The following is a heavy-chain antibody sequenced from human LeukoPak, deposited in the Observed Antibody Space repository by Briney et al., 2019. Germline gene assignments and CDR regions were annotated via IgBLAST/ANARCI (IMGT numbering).Heavy chain of an antibody. CDR3: ARATVITSMGYYYYMDV. V-gene: IGHV4-38-2*02. J-gene: IGHJ6*03. D-gene: IGHD4-23*01. CDR2: IYHSGST. Sequence: SETLSLTCTVSGYSISSGYYWGWIRQPPGKGLEWIGSIYHSGSTYYNPSLKSRVTISVDTSKNQFSLKLSSVTAADTAVYYCARATVITSMGYYYYMDVWGKGTTVTISS. CDR1: GYSISSGYY.